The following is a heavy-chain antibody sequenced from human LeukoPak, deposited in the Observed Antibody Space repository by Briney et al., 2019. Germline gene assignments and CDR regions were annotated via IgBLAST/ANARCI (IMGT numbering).Heavy chain of an antibody. Sequence: GGSLRLSCAASGFTFSYYWMHWVRQAPGEGLVWVSRINTGGSGINYADSVKGRFTISRDNAKNSLYLQLNSLRAEDTAVYYCAREGITAAADYWGQGTLVTVSS. CDR2: INTGGSGI. D-gene: IGHD6-13*01. J-gene: IGHJ4*02. V-gene: IGHV3-74*01. CDR3: AREGITAAADY. CDR1: GFTFSYYW.